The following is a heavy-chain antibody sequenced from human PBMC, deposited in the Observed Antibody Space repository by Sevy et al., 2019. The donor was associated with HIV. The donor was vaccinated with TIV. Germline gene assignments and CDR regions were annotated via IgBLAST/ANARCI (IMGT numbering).Heavy chain of an antibody. CDR2: ISKSSSYI. CDR1: GFSFESFA. CDR3: TRGSGIDYYEKGMDL. Sequence: GGSLRLSCAASGFSFESFAMNWVRQAPGKGLEWVAYISKSSSYIYYADSVKGRFTISRDNAKNSLFLQMNSLGAEDTAIYYCTRGSGIDYYEKGMDLWGQGTTVTVSS. J-gene: IGHJ6*02. V-gene: IGHV3-21*04. D-gene: IGHD3-10*01.